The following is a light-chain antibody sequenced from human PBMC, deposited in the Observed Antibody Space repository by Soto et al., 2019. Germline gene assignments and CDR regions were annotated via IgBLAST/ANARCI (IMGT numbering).Light chain of an antibody. V-gene: IGLV2-14*01. Sequence: QSVLTQPASVSGSPGQSITISCTGTSSDIGAYNSVSWYQQHPGKAPKLIIYEVSNWPSGVSYRFSGSKSGNTASLTISGLQAEDEADYHCSSYTSISALHVFGTGTKLTVL. CDR1: SSDIGAYNS. J-gene: IGLJ1*01. CDR2: EVS. CDR3: SSYTSISALHV.